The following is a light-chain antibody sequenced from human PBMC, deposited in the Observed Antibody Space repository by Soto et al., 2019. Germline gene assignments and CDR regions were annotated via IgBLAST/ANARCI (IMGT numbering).Light chain of an antibody. V-gene: IGKV1-5*03. CDR3: QQSYSTPRT. CDR1: HTISSW. CDR2: KAS. J-gene: IGKJ1*01. Sequence: DIQMTQSPSTLSGSVGDRVTITCRASHTISSWVAWYQQKPGKAPKLLIYKASTLKSGVPSRFSGSGSGTDFTRTISSLQPEDFATYYCQQSYSTPRTFGQGTKVDIK.